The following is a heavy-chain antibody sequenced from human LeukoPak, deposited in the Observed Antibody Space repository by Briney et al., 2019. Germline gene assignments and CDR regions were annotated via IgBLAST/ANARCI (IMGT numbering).Heavy chain of an antibody. CDR1: GYTFTSYD. D-gene: IGHD4-17*01. V-gene: IGHV1-18*01. CDR2: ISAYNGNT. Sequence: VASVKVSCKASGYTFTSYDISWVRQAPGQGLEWMGWISAYNGNTNYAQKLQGRVTMTTDTSTSTVYMELRSLRSDDTAVYYCAREGDYGDCPDYWGQGTLVTVSS. CDR3: AREGDYGDCPDY. J-gene: IGHJ4*02.